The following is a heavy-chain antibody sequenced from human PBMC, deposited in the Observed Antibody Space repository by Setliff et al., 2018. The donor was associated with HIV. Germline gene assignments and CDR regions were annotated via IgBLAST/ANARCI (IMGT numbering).Heavy chain of an antibody. D-gene: IGHD3-9*01. V-gene: IGHV4-4*02. CDR3: VIRRYFDWLMRSGPFDD. CDR1: GASIRSSKW. Sequence: PSETLSLTCVVSGASIRSSKWWSWVRQSPGKRLQWIGEIDEGGATNYNPSLKSRVTVSVDTSKNQFSLEVKSMTAADTAVYYCVIRRYFDWLMRSGPFDDWGQGLLVTVSS. J-gene: IGHJ4*02. CDR2: IDEGGAT.